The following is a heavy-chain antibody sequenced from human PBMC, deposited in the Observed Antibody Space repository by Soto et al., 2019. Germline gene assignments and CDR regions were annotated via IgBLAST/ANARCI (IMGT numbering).Heavy chain of an antibody. CDR2: INHSGST. D-gene: IGHD1-7*01. CDR3: ARGRRYNWNFFIGEPFDY. V-gene: IGHV4-34*01. CDR1: GGSFSGYY. J-gene: IGHJ4*02. Sequence: SETLSLTCAVYGGSFSGYYWSWIRQPPGKGLEWIGEINHSGSTNYNPSLKSRVTISVDTSKNQFSLKLSSVTAADTAVYYCARGRRYNWNFFIGEPFDYWGQGTLVTVSS.